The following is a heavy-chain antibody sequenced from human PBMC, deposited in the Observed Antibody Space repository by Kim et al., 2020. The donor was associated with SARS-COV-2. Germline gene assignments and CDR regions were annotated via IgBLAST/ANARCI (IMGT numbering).Heavy chain of an antibody. CDR3: ARDSSSSMDY. D-gene: IGHD6-13*01. Sequence: YADPTKGRFTISRDNSKNTLYLQMNSLRAEDTAVYYCARDSSSSMDYWGQGTLVTVSS. V-gene: IGHV3-53*01. J-gene: IGHJ4*02.